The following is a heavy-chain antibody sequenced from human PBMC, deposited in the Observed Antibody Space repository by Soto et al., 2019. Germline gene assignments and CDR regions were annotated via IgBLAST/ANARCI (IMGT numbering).Heavy chain of an antibody. CDR3: ARGAPPDY. CDR1: GYTFTTYD. J-gene: IGHJ4*02. CDR2: ISTYNGNT. Sequence: ALVKVSCKASGYTFTTYDISWVRQAPGQGLEWMGRISTYNGNTNYPQSLQGRLTMTTDTSTTTAYMEMRSLRSDDTAVYYCARGAPPDYWGLGTLVTVSS. V-gene: IGHV1-18*01. D-gene: IGHD3-10*01.